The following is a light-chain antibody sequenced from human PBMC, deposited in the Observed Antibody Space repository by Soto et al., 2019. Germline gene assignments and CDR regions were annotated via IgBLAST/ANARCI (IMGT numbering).Light chain of an antibody. J-gene: IGKJ2*01. CDR1: QSLLDSDDGNTY. CDR3: MQRLEFPPT. Sequence: DIVMTQTPVSVPVTPGEPASISCRSSQSLLDSDDGNTYLDWYLQKPGQSPQLLIYTVSYRASGVPDRFSGSGSGTDFTLKISRVEAEDVGVYYCMQRLEFPPTFGQGTKLEIK. CDR2: TVS. V-gene: IGKV2-40*01.